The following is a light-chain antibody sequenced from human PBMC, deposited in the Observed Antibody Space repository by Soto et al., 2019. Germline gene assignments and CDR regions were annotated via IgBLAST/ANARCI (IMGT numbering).Light chain of an antibody. CDR1: QSISSW. J-gene: IGKJ5*01. Sequence: DIQMTQSPSTLSASVGDRVTIPCRASQSISSWLAWYQQKPGKAPKLLIYDASSLESGVPARFSGSGSGTEFTLTISSLQSEDFAVYYCHQYNNWRTFGQGTRLEI. CDR2: DAS. V-gene: IGKV1-5*01. CDR3: HQYNNWRT.